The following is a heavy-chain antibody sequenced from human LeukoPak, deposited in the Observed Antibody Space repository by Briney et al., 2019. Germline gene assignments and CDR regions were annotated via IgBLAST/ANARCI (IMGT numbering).Heavy chain of an antibody. V-gene: IGHV4-61*02. CDR2: IYTSGST. Sequence: PSETLSLTCTVSGGSISSGSYYWSWIRQPAGKGLEWIGRIYTSGSTNYNPSLKSRVTISVDTSKNQFSLKLSSVTAADTAVYYCARFSDIVVVPAHFDLWGRGTLVTVSS. CDR1: GGSISSGSYY. D-gene: IGHD2-2*01. J-gene: IGHJ2*01. CDR3: ARFSDIVVVPAHFDL.